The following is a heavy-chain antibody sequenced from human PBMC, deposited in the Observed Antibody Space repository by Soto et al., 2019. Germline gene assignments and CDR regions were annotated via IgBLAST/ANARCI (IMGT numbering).Heavy chain of an antibody. CDR3: ATSYDSGFDP. CDR2: IKPDNGNT. V-gene: IGHV1-18*04. Sequence: QLQLVQSGGEVKKPGASVRVSCEAYGYPFSKYGISWIRQAPGQGLECMGWIKPDNGNTDYAQKFQGRVTMTTDTSSNTAYMELRSLRSDDTAVYYCATSYDSGFDPWGQGTLVSVSS. D-gene: IGHD5-12*01. CDR1: GYPFSKYG. J-gene: IGHJ5*02.